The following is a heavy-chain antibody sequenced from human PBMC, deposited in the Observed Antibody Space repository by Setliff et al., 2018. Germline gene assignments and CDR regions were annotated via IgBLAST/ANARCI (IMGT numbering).Heavy chain of an antibody. J-gene: IGHJ3*02. CDR1: GGTFSNYD. Sequence: ASVKVSCKASGGTFSNYDISWVRQAPGQGLEWMGWISGYNGYTVYAQKLQGRVTLTTDTSTGTAYMEVRSLRSDDTAQYYCVRDRAAIVVGPPTAAFDIWGQGTMVTVSS. D-gene: IGHD2-2*01. CDR2: ISGYNGYT. CDR3: VRDRAAIVVGPPTAAFDI. V-gene: IGHV1-18*01.